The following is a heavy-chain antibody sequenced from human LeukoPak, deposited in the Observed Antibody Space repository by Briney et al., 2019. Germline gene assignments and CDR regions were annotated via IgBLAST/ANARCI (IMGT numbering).Heavy chain of an antibody. J-gene: IGHJ4*02. D-gene: IGHD1-26*01. CDR1: GFSFSSYW. CDR3: ARGGKWELLHFDY. Sequence: GGSLRLSCAASGFSFSSYWMSWVRQAPGKGLEWVANIKQDGSEKYYVDSVKGRYTISRDNAKNSLYLQMNSLRAEDTAVYYCARGGKWELLHFDYWGQGTLVTVSS. CDR2: IKQDGSEK. V-gene: IGHV3-7*04.